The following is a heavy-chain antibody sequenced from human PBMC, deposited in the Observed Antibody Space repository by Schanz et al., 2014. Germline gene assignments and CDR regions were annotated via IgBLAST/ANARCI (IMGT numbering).Heavy chain of an antibody. D-gene: IGHD3-9*01. V-gene: IGHV3-23*04. Sequence: EVHLVESGGGLVQPGGSLRLSCAASGITFSSHSFNWVRQAPGKGLEWVSAISGRDGSTYYADSVRGRFTISRDNSKNTLYLQMNSLRAEDTAVYYCAKAADWPVTRFDPWGQGTLVTVSS. CDR1: GITFSSHS. J-gene: IGHJ5*02. CDR3: AKAADWPVTRFDP. CDR2: ISGRDGST.